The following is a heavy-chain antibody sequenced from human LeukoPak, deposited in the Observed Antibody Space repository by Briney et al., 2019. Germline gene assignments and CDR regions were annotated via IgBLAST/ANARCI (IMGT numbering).Heavy chain of an antibody. CDR3: AKGVYGGNLAFDI. CDR1: GFTFSSYW. Sequence: GGSLRLSCAASGFTFSSYWMSWVRQAPGKGLEWVANIKQDGSEKYYVDSVKGRFTISRDNAKNSLYLQMNSLRAEDTAVYYCAKGVYGGNLAFDIWGQGTMVTVSS. J-gene: IGHJ3*02. V-gene: IGHV3-7*01. D-gene: IGHD4-23*01. CDR2: IKQDGSEK.